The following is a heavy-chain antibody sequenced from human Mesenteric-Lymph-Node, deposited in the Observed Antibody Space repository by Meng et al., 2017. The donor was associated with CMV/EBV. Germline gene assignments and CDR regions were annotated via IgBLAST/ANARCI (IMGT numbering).Heavy chain of an antibody. CDR3: ARSGYFWAFDV. CDR1: GHTLTGSY. D-gene: IGHD3-3*01. J-gene: IGHJ3*01. V-gene: IGHV1-2*02. CDR2: MNFNSGAT. Sequence: ASVKVSCKASGHTLTGSYVHWVRQAPGQGLEWMGWMNFNSGATNYAQMFQGRVSMTRDTSITTVYMELSSLRFDDTAVHYCARSGYFWAFDVWGQETMVTVSS.